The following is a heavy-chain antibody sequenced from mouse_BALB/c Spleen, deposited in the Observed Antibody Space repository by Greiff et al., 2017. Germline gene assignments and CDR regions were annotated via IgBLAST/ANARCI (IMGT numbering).Heavy chain of an antibody. CDR2: IWSGGST. CDR3: ASPIYYDYDVIAY. J-gene: IGHJ3*01. V-gene: IGHV2-2*01. Sequence: QVQLKESGPGLVQPSQSLSITCTVSGFSLTSYGVHWVRQSPGKGLEWLGVIWSGGSTDYNAAFISRLSISKDNSKSQVFLKMNSLQTDDTAMYYCASPIYYDYDVIAYWGQGTLVTVSA. CDR1: GFSLTSYG. D-gene: IGHD2-4*01.